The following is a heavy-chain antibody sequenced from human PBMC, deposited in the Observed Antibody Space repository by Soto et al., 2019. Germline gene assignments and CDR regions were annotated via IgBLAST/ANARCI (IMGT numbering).Heavy chain of an antibody. CDR3: AKGGHTSRWGYYGMDV. D-gene: IGHD6-13*01. CDR2: ISYDGSNE. Sequence: GGSLRLSCAASEFIFSNYAMHWVRQAPGKGLEWVAVISYDGSNEYYADSVKGRFIVSRDNSKNMLYMQMNSLRAEDTAVYYCAKGGHTSRWGYYGMDVWGQGTTVTVSS. V-gene: IGHV3-30-3*01. J-gene: IGHJ6*02. CDR1: EFIFSNYA.